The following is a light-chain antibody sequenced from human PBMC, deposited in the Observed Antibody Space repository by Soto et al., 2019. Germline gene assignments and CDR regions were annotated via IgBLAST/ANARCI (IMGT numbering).Light chain of an antibody. V-gene: IGKV1-5*01. CDR2: DAS. Sequence: DIQMTQSPSTLSASVGDRVTITSRASQNIVTWLDWYQQKPGKAPKVLIYDASSLESGVPSRFSASGSGTEFTLTISNLQPDEFATYYCQQYNYYWTFGQGTKVEIK. CDR3: QQYNYYWT. CDR1: QNIVTW. J-gene: IGKJ1*01.